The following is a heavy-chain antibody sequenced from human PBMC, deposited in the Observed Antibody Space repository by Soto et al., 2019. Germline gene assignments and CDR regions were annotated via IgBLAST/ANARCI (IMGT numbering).Heavy chain of an antibody. CDR2: ISYDGSNK. V-gene: IGHV3-30*18. J-gene: IGHJ4*02. CDR3: AKDTYRHSRVFSPTFFDY. D-gene: IGHD1-26*01. CDR1: GFTFSSYG. Sequence: QVQLVESGGGVVQPGRSLRLSCAASGFTFSSYGMHWVRQAPGKGLEWVAVISYDGSNKYYADSVKGRFTISRDNSKNTLYLQMNSLRAEETAVYYWAKDTYRHSRVFSPTFFDYWGQGTLVTVSS.